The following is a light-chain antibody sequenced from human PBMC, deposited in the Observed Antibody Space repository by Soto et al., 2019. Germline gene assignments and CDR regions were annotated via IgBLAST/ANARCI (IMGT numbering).Light chain of an antibody. CDR1: QSVSSW. J-gene: IGKJ1*01. CDR2: DAS. Sequence: DIQMTQSPSTLSASVGDRVTITCRASQSVSSWLAWYQQKPGKAPKLLIYDASNLESGVPSRFSGSGSGTEFTLTISSLQPDDCATYYCQQYNKYSWTFGQGTKVEVK. V-gene: IGKV1-5*01. CDR3: QQYNKYSWT.